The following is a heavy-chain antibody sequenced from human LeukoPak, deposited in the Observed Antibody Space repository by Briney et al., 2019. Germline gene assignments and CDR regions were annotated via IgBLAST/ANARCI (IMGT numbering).Heavy chain of an antibody. CDR2: IYYSGST. CDR1: GGSISSSSYY. Sequence: SETLSLTCTVSGGSISSSSYYWGWIRQPPGKGLEWIGSIYYSGSTYYNPSLKRRVTISVDTSKNQFSLKLSSVTAADTAVYYCARVITIFGVVTSFDYWGQGTLVTVSS. J-gene: IGHJ4*02. V-gene: IGHV4-39*01. CDR3: ARVITIFGVVTSFDY. D-gene: IGHD3-3*01.